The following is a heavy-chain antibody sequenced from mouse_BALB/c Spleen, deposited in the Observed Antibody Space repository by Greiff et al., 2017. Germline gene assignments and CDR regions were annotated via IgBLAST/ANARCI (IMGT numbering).Heavy chain of an antibody. J-gene: IGHJ2*01. CDR2: INPGSGGT. V-gene: IGHV1-54*01. D-gene: IGHD2-3*01. CDR3: ARSGLLRGYFDY. Sequence: QVQLQQSGAELVRPGTSVKVSCKASGYAFTNYLIEWVKQRPGQGLEWIGVINPGSGGTNYNEKFKGKATLTADKSSSTAYMQLSSLTSDDSAVYFCARSGLLRGYFDYWGQGTTLTVSS. CDR1: GYAFTNYL.